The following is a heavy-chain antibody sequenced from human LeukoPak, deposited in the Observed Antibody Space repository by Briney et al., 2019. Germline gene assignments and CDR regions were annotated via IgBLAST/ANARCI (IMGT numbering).Heavy chain of an antibody. D-gene: IGHD6-13*01. CDR3: AKAFIAAAGTPTYFDY. J-gene: IGHJ4*02. CDR1: GFTVSSNY. Sequence: GGSLRLSCAASGFTVSSNYMSWVRQAPGKGLEWVSLIYSGGTTYYADSVKGRFTISRDNSKNTLYLQMNSLRAEDTAVYYCAKAFIAAAGTPTYFDYWGQGTLVTVSS. V-gene: IGHV3-53*01. CDR2: IYSGGTT.